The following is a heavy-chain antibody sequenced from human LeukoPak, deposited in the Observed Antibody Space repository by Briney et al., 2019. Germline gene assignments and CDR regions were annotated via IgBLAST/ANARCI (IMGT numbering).Heavy chain of an antibody. J-gene: IGHJ4*02. D-gene: IGHD1-26*01. CDR1: AFSFSGYA. CDR2: VSGSGGNT. V-gene: IGHV3-23*01. Sequence: PGGSLRLSCAASAFSFSGYAMSWVRQAPGKGLKWVSSVSGSGGNTFYTDSVKGRSTISRDNSRDTLYLQMNSLRAEDTAVYYCAKATDYGGSYYSLDYWGQGTLVTVSS. CDR3: AKATDYGGSYYSLDY.